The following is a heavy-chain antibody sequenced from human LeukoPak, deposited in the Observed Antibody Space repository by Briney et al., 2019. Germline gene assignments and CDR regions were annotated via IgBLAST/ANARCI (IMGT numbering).Heavy chain of an antibody. V-gene: IGHV4-4*07. CDR1: GGSISTYY. CDR3: ARVGAWYFDL. J-gene: IGHJ2*01. Sequence: PSETLSLTCSVSGGSISTYYWSWIRQPAGKGLEWIGRVYRSGNTNYNPSLQSRVTMSVDTSKNQISLRLRSVIAADTAVYYCARVGAWYFDLWGRGTLVTVSS. CDR2: VYRSGNT.